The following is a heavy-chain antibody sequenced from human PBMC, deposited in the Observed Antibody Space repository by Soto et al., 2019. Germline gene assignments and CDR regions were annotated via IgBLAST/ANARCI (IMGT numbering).Heavy chain of an antibody. CDR2: MYNTGST. J-gene: IGHJ6*02. CDR3: ARDLWGYCGTDCYPLDV. V-gene: IGHV4-59*01. Sequence: QVQLQESGPGLVKPSETLSLTCTVSGGTISRYYWTWFRQPPRQGLEWIGYMYNTGSTVYNPSFTSRATISVDTSKNQFSLKLNSVTAADTAVYYCARDLWGYCGTDCYPLDVWGQGTTVTVSS. CDR1: GGTISRYY. D-gene: IGHD2-21*02.